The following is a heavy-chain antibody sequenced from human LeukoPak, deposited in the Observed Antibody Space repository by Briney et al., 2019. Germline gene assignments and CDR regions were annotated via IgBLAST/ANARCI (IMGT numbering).Heavy chain of an antibody. V-gene: IGHV3-30*18. CDR2: TSYDGSNK. CDR1: GFTFSSYD. Sequence: GGSLRLSCAASGFTFSSYDMHWVRQAPGKGLEWVAVTSYDGSNKYYADSVKGRFTISGDNSKNTLHLQMNSLRAEDTAVYYCAKGLYYYDNSGYPPDYWGQGTLVTVSS. J-gene: IGHJ4*02. D-gene: IGHD3-22*01. CDR3: AKGLYYYDNSGYPPDY.